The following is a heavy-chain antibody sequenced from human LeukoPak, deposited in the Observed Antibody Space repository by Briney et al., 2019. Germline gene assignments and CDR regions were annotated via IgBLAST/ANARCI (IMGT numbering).Heavy chain of an antibody. V-gene: IGHV1-18*01. J-gene: IGHJ6*02. CDR2: ISAYNGNT. Sequence: ASVKVSCKASGYTFTSYGISWVRQAPGQGLEWMGWISAYNGNTNYAQKLQGRVTMTTDTSTSTAYMELRSLRSDDTAVYYCARDFATSLYGSGTPPLYGMDVWGQGTTVTVSS. CDR1: GYTFTSYG. D-gene: IGHD3-10*01. CDR3: ARDFATSLYGSGTPPLYGMDV.